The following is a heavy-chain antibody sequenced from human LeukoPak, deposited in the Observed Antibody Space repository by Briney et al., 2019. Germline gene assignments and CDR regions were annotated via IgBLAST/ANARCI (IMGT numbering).Heavy chain of an antibody. CDR1: GITFCNAW. CDR2: IYRSSNGETT. CDR3: NTYSSGYCPF. J-gene: IGHJ4*02. V-gene: IGHV3-15*01. Sequence: GGSLRLSCAPSGITFCNAWLTWVRQAPGKGLEWVGRIYRSSNGETTDYGAPVKGRFTMSRDDSKNTLYLQMNSLKTEDTAVFYCNTYSSGYCPFWGQGTLVTVSS. D-gene: IGHD6-19*01.